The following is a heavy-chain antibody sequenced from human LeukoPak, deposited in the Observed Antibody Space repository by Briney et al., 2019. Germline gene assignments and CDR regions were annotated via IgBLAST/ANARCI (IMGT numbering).Heavy chain of an antibody. J-gene: IGHJ4*02. CDR1: GYSFTSYW. CDR3: ARANYYYDSSGLGDFDY. Sequence: GESLKVSCKGSGYSFTSYWIGWVRQMPGKGLEWMGIIYPGDSDTRYSPSFQGQVTISADKSISTAYLQWSSLKASDTAMYYCARANYYYDSSGLGDFDYWGQGTLVTVSS. CDR2: IYPGDSDT. D-gene: IGHD3-22*01. V-gene: IGHV5-51*01.